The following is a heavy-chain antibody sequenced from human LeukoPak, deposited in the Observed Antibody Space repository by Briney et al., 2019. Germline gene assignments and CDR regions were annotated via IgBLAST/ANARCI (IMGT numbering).Heavy chain of an antibody. J-gene: IGHJ4*02. CDR2: TNHSGST. Sequence: SETLSLTCAVYGGSFSGYYWGCVRRPPGKGLEWIGETNHSGSTNYNPSLKSRVTISVDTSKNQFSLKLSSVTAADTAVYYCARGRHQLLWFGELLFDYWGQGTLVTVSS. V-gene: IGHV4-34*01. CDR1: GGSFSGYY. D-gene: IGHD3-10*01. CDR3: ARGRHQLLWFGELLFDY.